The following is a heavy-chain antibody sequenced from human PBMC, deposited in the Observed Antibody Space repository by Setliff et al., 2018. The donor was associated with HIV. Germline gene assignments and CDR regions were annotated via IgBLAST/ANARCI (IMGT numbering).Heavy chain of an antibody. CDR3: ARGGPAVAYAVDV. CDR1: GGSISSGTYY. CDR2: IYTSGTT. D-gene: IGHD5-12*01. Sequence: SETLSLTCTVSGGSISSGTYYWSWIRQPAGKGLEWIGHIYTSGTTNYNPSLKSRVTISLDTSKNQFSLSLTSVTGADTAIYYCARGGPAVAYAVDVWGQGTTVTVSS. J-gene: IGHJ6*02. V-gene: IGHV4-61*09.